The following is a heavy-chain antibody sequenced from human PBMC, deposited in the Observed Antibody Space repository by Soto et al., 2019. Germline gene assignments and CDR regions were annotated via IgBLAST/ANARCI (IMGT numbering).Heavy chain of an antibody. V-gene: IGHV1-18*01. CDR3: AREKPLSIQRYGDYASSGYYYYMDV. D-gene: IGHD4-17*01. J-gene: IGHJ6*03. Sequence: ASVKVSCKASGYTFTSYGISWVRQAPGQGLEWMGWISAYNGNTNYAQKLQGRVTMTTDTSTSTAYMELRSLRSDDTAVYYCAREKPLSIQRYGDYASSGYYYYMDVWGKGTTVTVSS. CDR2: ISAYNGNT. CDR1: GYTFTSYG.